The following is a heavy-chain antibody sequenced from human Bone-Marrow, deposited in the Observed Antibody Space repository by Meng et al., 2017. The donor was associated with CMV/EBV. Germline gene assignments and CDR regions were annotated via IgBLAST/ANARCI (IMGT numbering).Heavy chain of an antibody. Sequence: GGSISSGGYYWSWIRQHTGKGLEWIGYIYYSGSTYYNPSLKSRVAISVDTSENQFSLKLTSVTAADTAVYYCARYLLLLKGNAFDIWGQGTMVTVSS. CDR1: GGSISSGGYY. D-gene: IGHD1-26*01. J-gene: IGHJ3*02. V-gene: IGHV4-31*02. CDR3: ARYLLLLKGNAFDI. CDR2: IYYSGST.